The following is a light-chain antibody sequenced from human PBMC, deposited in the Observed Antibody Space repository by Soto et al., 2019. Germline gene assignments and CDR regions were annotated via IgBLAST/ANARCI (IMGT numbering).Light chain of an antibody. CDR1: QSVSNNY. Sequence: EIVLTQSPGTLSLSPGERATLSCRASQSVSNNYLAWYQQKPGQAPRLLIYGASNRATGIPDRFSGSGSGTDFTLTISRLEPEDFALYYCQHYAGGSRITFGQGTRLE. CDR2: GAS. J-gene: IGKJ5*01. V-gene: IGKV3-20*01. CDR3: QHYAGGSRIT.